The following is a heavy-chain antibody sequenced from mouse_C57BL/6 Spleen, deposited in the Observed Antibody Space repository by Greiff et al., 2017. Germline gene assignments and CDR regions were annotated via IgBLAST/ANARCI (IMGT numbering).Heavy chain of an antibody. Sequence: EVQRVESGAELVRPGASVKLSCTASGFKIKDDYMHWVKQRPEQGLEWIGWIDPENGDTEYASKFQGKATITADPSSNTAYLQLSSLTSEDTAVYYCTTRSNYAMDYWGQGTSVTVSS. V-gene: IGHV14-4*01. CDR3: TTRSNYAMDY. CDR1: GFKIKDDY. D-gene: IGHD5-1*01. J-gene: IGHJ4*01. CDR2: IDPENGDT.